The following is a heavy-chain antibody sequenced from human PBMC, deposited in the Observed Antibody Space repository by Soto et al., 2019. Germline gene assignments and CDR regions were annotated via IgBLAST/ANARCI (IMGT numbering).Heavy chain of an antibody. J-gene: IGHJ5*02. Sequence: QVQLQESGPGLVKPSQTLSLTCTVSGGSISSGDYYWSWIRQPPGKGLEWIGYIYYSGSTYYNPSLNSRVXXXXXXXXXXXXXXXXXXXXXXXXVYYXXXXXXXTQNWFDPWGQGTLVTVSS. D-gene: IGHD3-10*01. CDR2: IYYSGST. CDR1: GGSISSGDYY. CDR3: XXXXXXTQNWFDP. V-gene: IGHV4-30-4*01.